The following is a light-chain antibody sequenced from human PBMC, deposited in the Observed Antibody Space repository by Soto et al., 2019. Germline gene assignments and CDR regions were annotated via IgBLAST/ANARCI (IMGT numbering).Light chain of an antibody. CDR2: AAS. J-gene: IGKJ4*01. Sequence: EIVLTQSPGTLSLSPGERATLSCRASKSLPNNNLAWYQQKPGQAPRLLIYAASSRATGIPDRFSGSGSETDFTLTISRLDPEDFAVYYCQQYGSSLPVTFGGGTNVEIK. V-gene: IGKV3-20*01. CDR1: KSLPNNN. CDR3: QQYGSSLPVT.